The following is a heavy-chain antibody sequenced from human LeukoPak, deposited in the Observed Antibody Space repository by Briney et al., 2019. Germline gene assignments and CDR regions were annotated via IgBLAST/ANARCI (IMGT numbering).Heavy chain of an antibody. J-gene: IGHJ4*02. CDR1: GFTFSSYA. CDR3: ARDTWADTELELRAFDY. Sequence: PGRSLRLSCAASGFTFSSYAMHWVRQAPGKGLEWVAVISYDGSNKYYADSVKGRFTISRDNSKNTLYLQMNSLRAEDTAVYYCARDTWADTELELRAFDYWGQGTLVTVSS. CDR2: ISYDGSNK. V-gene: IGHV3-30-3*01. D-gene: IGHD1-7*01.